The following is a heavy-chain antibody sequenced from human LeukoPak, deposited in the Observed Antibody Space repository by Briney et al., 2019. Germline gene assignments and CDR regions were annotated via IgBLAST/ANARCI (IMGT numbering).Heavy chain of an antibody. J-gene: IGHJ4*02. CDR2: ISWDGDST. D-gene: IGHD3-22*01. V-gene: IGHV3-43D*03. CDR3: ATAPYDSIGIFDY. CDR1: GFTFDDYA. Sequence: GGSLRLSCAASGFTFDDYAMHWVRQAPGKGLECVSLISWDGDSTYYSDSVKGRFTISRDNNKSSLYLQMNSLRTEDTALYYCATAPYDSIGIFDYWGQGTLVTVSS.